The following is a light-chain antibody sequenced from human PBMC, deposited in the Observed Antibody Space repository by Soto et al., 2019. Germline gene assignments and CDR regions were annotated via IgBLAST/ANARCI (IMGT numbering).Light chain of an antibody. CDR1: QSVSSN. Sequence: EIVMTQSPATLSVSPGERATLSCRASQSVSSNLAWYQHKPGQAPRLLIYGASTRATTIPARFSGSGSGTEFTLTISSPQSEDFAVYYCQQYNNWPRTFGHGTKVDI. J-gene: IGKJ1*01. CDR2: GAS. CDR3: QQYNNWPRT. V-gene: IGKV3-15*01.